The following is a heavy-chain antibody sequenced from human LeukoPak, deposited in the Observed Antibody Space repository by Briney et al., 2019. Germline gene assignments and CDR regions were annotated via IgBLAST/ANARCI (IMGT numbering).Heavy chain of an antibody. J-gene: IGHJ5*02. Sequence: ASVKVSCKASGYTFTGYYMHWVRQAPGQGLEWMGWINPNSGGTNYAQKFQGRVTMTRDTSISTAYMELSRLRSDDTDVYYCARGSILGYCSSTSCPMGFDPWGQGTLVTVSS. CDR3: ARGSILGYCSSTSCPMGFDP. CDR1: GYTFTGYY. D-gene: IGHD2-2*01. V-gene: IGHV1-2*02. CDR2: INPNSGGT.